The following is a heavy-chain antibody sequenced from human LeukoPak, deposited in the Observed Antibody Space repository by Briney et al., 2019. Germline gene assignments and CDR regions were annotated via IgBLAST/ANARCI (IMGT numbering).Heavy chain of an antibody. CDR2: IWYDGSKK. CDR3: ARENEIIPSYYFDY. Sequence: GRSLRLSCAASGFPFSSFAMHWVRQAPGKGLEWVAVIWYDGSKKYYADSMKGRFTISRDSSKNTLYLQMDSLRAEDTAVYYCARENEIIPSYYFDYWGQGTLVTVSS. D-gene: IGHD1-1*01. J-gene: IGHJ4*02. V-gene: IGHV3-33*01. CDR1: GFPFSSFA.